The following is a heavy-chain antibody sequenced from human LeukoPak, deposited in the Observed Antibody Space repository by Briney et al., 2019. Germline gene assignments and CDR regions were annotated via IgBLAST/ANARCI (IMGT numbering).Heavy chain of an antibody. Sequence: PSETLSLTCTVSGGSISSSSYYWGWIRQPPGKGLEWIGSIYYSGRTYYNPSLKSRVTISVDTSKNQFSLKLSSVTAADTAVYYCARQLGRFLEWLLYPHYYYYGMDVWGQGTTVTVSS. CDR1: GGSISSSSYY. D-gene: IGHD3-3*01. V-gene: IGHV4-39*01. CDR3: ARQLGRFLEWLLYPHYYYYGMDV. CDR2: IYYSGRT. J-gene: IGHJ6*02.